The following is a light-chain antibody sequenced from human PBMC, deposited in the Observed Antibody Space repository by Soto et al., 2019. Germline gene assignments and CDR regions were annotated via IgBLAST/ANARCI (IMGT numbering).Light chain of an antibody. J-gene: IGLJ3*02. V-gene: IGLV2-11*01. CDR1: SSDVGGYNY. Sequence: QSALTQPRSVSGSPGQSVTISCTGTSSDVGGYNYVSWYQQHPGKAPKLMISDVSKRPSGVPDRFSGSKSGNTASLTISGLQAEDEADYYCCSSAGTYTSVFGGGTKPIVL. CDR3: CSSAGTYTSV. CDR2: DVS.